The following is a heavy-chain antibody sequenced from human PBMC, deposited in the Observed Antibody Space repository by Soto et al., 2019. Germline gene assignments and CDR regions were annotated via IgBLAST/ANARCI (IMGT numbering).Heavy chain of an antibody. Sequence: ASVKVSCKVSGGTFSSYAISWVRQAPGQGLEWMGGITPIFRTANYAQNFQGTVTITADKSTSTAYMELSSLRSEDTAVYYCASRTLIAAAANYYYAMDVWGQGTTVTVSS. D-gene: IGHD6-13*01. V-gene: IGHV1-69*06. CDR2: ITPIFRTA. CDR1: GGTFSSYA. CDR3: ASRTLIAAAANYYYAMDV. J-gene: IGHJ6*02.